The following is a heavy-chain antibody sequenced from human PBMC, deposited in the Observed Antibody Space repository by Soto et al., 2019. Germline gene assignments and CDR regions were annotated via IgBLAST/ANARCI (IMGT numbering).Heavy chain of an antibody. V-gene: IGHV4-59*08. CDR3: AGLVTTNTNWFDP. CDR2: IYYSGSP. Sequence: PSETLSLTCTVSGGSISGYYWSWIRQPPGKGLEWIGYIYYSGSPNYSPSLKSRVTISVDTSKNQFSLKLSSVTAADTAVYYCAGLVTTNTNWFDPWGQGTLVTVSS. J-gene: IGHJ5*02. D-gene: IGHD4-4*01. CDR1: GGSISGYY.